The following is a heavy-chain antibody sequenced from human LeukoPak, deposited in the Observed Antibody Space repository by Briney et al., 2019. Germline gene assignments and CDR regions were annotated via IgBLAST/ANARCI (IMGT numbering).Heavy chain of an antibody. V-gene: IGHV3-33*06. CDR1: GFTFSSYG. J-gene: IGHJ4*02. CDR2: IWYDGSNK. D-gene: IGHD6-19*01. CDR3: AKEGSSGCLDY. Sequence: GGSLRLSCAASGFTFSSYGMHWVRQAPGKGLEWVAVIWYDGSNKYYADSVKGRFTISRDNSKNTLYLQMNSLRAEDTAAYYCAKEGSSGCLDYWGQGTLVTVSS.